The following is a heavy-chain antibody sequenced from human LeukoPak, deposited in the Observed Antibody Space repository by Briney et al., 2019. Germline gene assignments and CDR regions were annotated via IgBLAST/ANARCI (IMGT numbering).Heavy chain of an antibody. J-gene: IGHJ4*02. Sequence: NASETLSLTCAVYGGSFSGHYWSWIRQPPGKGLEWIGEINHSGSTNYNPSLKSRVTISLDTSKNQFSLRLVSLTAADTAVYYCAKGGHSSGWWGNPYYFDSWGQGTLVTVSS. CDR2: INHSGST. V-gene: IGHV4-34*01. CDR3: AKGGHSSGWWGNPYYFDS. D-gene: IGHD6-13*01. CDR1: GGSFSGHY.